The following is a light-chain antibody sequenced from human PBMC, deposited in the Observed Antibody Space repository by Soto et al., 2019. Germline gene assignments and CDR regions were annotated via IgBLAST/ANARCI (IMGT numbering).Light chain of an antibody. V-gene: IGKV3-15*01. CDR2: GAS. Sequence: EIVITQSPATLSVSPGERATLSCRSSQSVRSNLAWYQQKPGQAPSLLIYGASTRATGTPARFSGSGSGTEFTLTISSLQSEDFAVYYCQQYIRWPLTFGGGTKVDIK. CDR1: QSVRSN. CDR3: QQYIRWPLT. J-gene: IGKJ4*01.